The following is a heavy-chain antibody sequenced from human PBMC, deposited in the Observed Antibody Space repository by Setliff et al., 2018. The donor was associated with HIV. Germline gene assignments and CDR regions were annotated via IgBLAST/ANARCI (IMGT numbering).Heavy chain of an antibody. CDR3: AAASCSGATCYPNWFDP. CDR1: GGSINSYY. D-gene: IGHD2-15*01. J-gene: IGHJ5*02. V-gene: IGHV4-4*09. Sequence: LSLTCTVSGGSINSYYWSWIRQPPGKGLEWIGYIYTGGSTTYNPSLKSRVTISVDTSKNQVSLKLRFVTAADTAMYYCAAASCSGATCYPNWFDPWGQGTPVTVSS. CDR2: IYTGGST.